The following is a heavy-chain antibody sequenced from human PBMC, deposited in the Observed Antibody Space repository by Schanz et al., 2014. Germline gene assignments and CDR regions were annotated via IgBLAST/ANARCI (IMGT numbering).Heavy chain of an antibody. D-gene: IGHD5-18*01. CDR2: IPSDESNK. J-gene: IGHJ4*02. Sequence: VQLLESGGGLIQPGGSLRLSCAASGFSFSTYAMNWVRQAPGQGLEWVAFIPSDESNKYYIDSVKGRFTISRDNSRETMFLQMNTLRPDDTAVYYCAKDEGYNYGYIFDYWGQGTLVTVSS. CDR1: GFSFSTYA. CDR3: AKDEGYNYGYIFDY. V-gene: IGHV3-30*02.